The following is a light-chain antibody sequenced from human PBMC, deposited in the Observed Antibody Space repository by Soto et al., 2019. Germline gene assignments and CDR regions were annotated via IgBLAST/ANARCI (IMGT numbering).Light chain of an antibody. J-gene: IGLJ7*01. CDR1: SSNIGAGHA. CDR2: SNN. Sequence: QSVLTQPPSGCGAPGQRVTLSCTGSSSNIGAGHAVHWYQQLPGTAPKLLIHSNNSRPSRVPDRFSGSKSGTSASLAIAGLQADDEADYYCQSYDPTLRTSLFGGGTQLTVL. CDR3: QSYDPTLRTSL. V-gene: IGLV1-40*01.